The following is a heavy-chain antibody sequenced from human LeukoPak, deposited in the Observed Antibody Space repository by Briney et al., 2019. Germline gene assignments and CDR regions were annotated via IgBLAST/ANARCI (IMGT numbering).Heavy chain of an antibody. CDR3: AKQAGWGGYFYFLPFDF. J-gene: IGHJ4*02. CDR2: GHNGGIT. V-gene: IGHV3-53*01. D-gene: IGHD2-21*01. CDR1: GFTVSNNY. Sequence: GGSLRLSCAASGFTVSNNYMSWVRQAPGKGLEWVSGFGHNGGITYADSVKGRFTISRDNSKNSLYLQMNSLRAEDTAVYFCAKQAGWGGYFYFLPFDFWGQGTLVTVSS.